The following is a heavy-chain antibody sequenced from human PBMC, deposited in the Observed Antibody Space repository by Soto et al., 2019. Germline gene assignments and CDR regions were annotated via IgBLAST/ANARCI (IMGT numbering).Heavy chain of an antibody. J-gene: IGHJ6*02. D-gene: IGHD2-2*01. V-gene: IGHV3-23*01. Sequence: PGGSLRLSCAASGFTFSSYAMSWVRQAPGKGLEWVSAISGSGGSTYYADSVKGRFTISRDNSKNTLYLQMNSLRAEDAAVYYCARDFSVYVPAAMSSCYGMDVWGQGTTVTVSS. CDR1: GFTFSSYA. CDR3: ARDFSVYVPAAMSSCYGMDV. CDR2: ISGSGGST.